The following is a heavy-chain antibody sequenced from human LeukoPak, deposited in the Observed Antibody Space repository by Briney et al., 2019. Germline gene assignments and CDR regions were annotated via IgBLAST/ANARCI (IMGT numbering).Heavy chain of an antibody. CDR1: GGSISSHY. Sequence: SETLSLTCTVSGGSISSHYWSWIRQPPGKGLEWIGYIYYSGSTNYNPSLKSRVTISVDTSKNQFSLKLSSVTAADTAVYYCASANVYGDHIPFDYWGQGTLVTVSS. J-gene: IGHJ4*02. CDR2: IYYSGST. V-gene: IGHV4-59*11. CDR3: ASANVYGDHIPFDY. D-gene: IGHD4-17*01.